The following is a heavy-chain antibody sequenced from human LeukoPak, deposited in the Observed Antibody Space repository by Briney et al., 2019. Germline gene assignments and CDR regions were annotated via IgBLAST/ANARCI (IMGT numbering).Heavy chain of an antibody. V-gene: IGHV4-59*08. D-gene: IGHD3-22*01. Sequence: SLTCXVSXXSIXXXXXXWXXXXXGXXXXWXXXXYYSGSTNYNPSLKSRVTISVDTSTVSLKLSSVTAADTAVYYCARGKPSYYYDSXGQXFDYWGQGXXXXVSS. J-gene: IGHJ4*02. CDR1: XXSIXXXX. CDR3: ARGKPSYYYDSXGQXFDY. CDR2: XYYSGST.